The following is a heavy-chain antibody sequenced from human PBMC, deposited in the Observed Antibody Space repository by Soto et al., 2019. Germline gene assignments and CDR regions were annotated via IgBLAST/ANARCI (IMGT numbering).Heavy chain of an antibody. V-gene: IGHV4-39*01. CDR3: ARTELRLAVDY. CDR1: GGSVSSSGYT. J-gene: IGHJ4*02. CDR2: IYSSGNA. D-gene: IGHD1-7*01. Sequence: PSETLSLTCTVSGGSVSSSGYTWGWIRQPPGQGLEWIGTIYSSGNAFYSPSLKSRVTISADTSKNQFSLNLRYVTAADTAIYYCARTELRLAVDYWGQGTLVTVSS.